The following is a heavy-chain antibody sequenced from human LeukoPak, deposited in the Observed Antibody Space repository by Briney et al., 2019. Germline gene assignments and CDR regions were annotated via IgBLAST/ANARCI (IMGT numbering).Heavy chain of an antibody. D-gene: IGHD3-3*01. CDR3: AREELVEDDFWSGPYDY. CDR1: GFTFSSYW. Sequence: PGGSLRLSCAVSGFTFSSYWMHWVRQAPGKGLVWVSRINSDGSSTSYADSVKGRFTISRDNAKNTLSLQMNSLRAEDTAVYYCAREELVEDDFWSGPYDYWGQGTLVTVSS. CDR2: INSDGSST. J-gene: IGHJ4*02. V-gene: IGHV3-74*01.